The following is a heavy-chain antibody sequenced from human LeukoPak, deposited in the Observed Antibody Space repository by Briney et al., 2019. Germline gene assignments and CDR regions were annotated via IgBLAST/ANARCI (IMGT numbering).Heavy chain of an antibody. CDR1: GITSSPYS. D-gene: IGHD6-13*01. Sequence: GRSLRLSCAASGITSSPYSLSWVRQAPGKGLEWVAVISYDGTNRQYADSVKGRFSISRDNSKNTVYLQMNSLRHEDTALYYCAILGVAAAGTAYWGRGTLVTVSS. J-gene: IGHJ4*02. CDR2: ISYDGTNR. V-gene: IGHV3-30*04. CDR3: AILGVAAAGTAY.